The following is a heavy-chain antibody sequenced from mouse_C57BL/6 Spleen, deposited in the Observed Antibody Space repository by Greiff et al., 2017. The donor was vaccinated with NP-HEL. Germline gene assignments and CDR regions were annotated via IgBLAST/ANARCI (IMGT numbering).Heavy chain of an antibody. CDR2: ISYDGSN. J-gene: IGHJ3*01. Sequence: EVKLVESGPGLVKPSQSLSLTCSVTGYSITSGYYWNWIRQFPGNKLEWMGYISYDGSNNYNPSLKNRIPITRNTSKNQFFLQLNSVTTEDTATYYCARDYYYGSSLSAWFAYWGQGTLVTVSA. CDR1: GYSITSGYY. D-gene: IGHD1-1*01. CDR3: ARDYYYGSSLSAWFAY. V-gene: IGHV3-6*01.